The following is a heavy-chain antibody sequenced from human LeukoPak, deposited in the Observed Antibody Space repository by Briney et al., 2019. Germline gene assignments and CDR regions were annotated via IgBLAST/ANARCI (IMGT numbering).Heavy chain of an antibody. J-gene: IGHJ4*02. V-gene: IGHV4-59*01. CDR2: IYHTGST. CDR1: GGSISSYY. Sequence: SETLPLTCTVSGGSISSYYWSWIRQPPGKGLEWIANIYHTGSTNYNPSLSSRVTISIDTAKNQFSLKLTSVTAADTAVYYCARRGRNSSGWQDYLWGQGTLVTVSS. D-gene: IGHD6-25*01. CDR3: ARRGRNSSGWQDYL.